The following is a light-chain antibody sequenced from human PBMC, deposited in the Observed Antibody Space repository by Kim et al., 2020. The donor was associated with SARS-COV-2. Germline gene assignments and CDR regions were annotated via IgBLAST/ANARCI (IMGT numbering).Light chain of an antibody. V-gene: IGLV8-61*01. CDR2: ITN. J-gene: IGLJ3*02. Sequence: QTVVTQEPSFSVSPGGTVTLTCGLSSGSVSTSYYPSWYQQTPGQAPRTLIYITNTRSSGVPDRFSGSILGNKAALTITGAQADDESDYYCVLYMGSGISLFGGGTQLTVL. CDR1: SGSVSTSYY. CDR3: VLYMGSGISL.